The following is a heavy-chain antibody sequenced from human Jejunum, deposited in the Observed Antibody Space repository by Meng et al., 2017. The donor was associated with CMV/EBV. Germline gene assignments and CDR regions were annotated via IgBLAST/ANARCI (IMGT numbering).Heavy chain of an antibody. D-gene: IGHD3-3*01. CDR1: TANGVG. Sequence: TANGVGVGWLRQPPGMALEWLALIYWNDGKRYRPGLKSRLTITKVTSKTQVVLTMTNMDPVDTATYYCAHMYDFWSVNYFYYGMDVWGQGTTVTVSS. CDR2: IYWNDGK. CDR3: AHMYDFWSVNYFYYGMDV. J-gene: IGHJ6*02. V-gene: IGHV2-5*01.